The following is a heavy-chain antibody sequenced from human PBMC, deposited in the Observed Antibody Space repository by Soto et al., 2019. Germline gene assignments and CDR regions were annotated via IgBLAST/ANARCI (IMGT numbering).Heavy chain of an antibody. CDR1: VFIFSTYA. Sequence: WGSLRVSCLFSVFIFSTYAMHWVRQAPGKGLEYAASISRGGASTYYADSVNSRFIISRDNSKNTLYLQMSSLRTEDTAVYYCVKDRYVDYWGQGILVTGSS. V-gene: IGHV3-64D*06. CDR2: ISRGGAST. CDR3: VKDRYVDY. J-gene: IGHJ4*02.